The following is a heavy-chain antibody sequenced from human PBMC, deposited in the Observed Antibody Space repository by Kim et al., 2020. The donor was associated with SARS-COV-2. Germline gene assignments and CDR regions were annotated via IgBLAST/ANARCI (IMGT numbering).Heavy chain of an antibody. J-gene: IGHJ6*02. CDR2: INPSGGST. Sequence: ASVKVSCKASGYTFTSYYMHWVRQAPGQGLEWMGIINPSGGSTSYAQKFQGRVTMTRDTSTSTVYMELSSLRSEDTAVYYCARDRGYGHQYYYYGMDVWGQGTTVTVSS. CDR3: ARDRGYGHQYYYYGMDV. CDR1: GYTFTSYY. D-gene: IGHD3-16*01. V-gene: IGHV1-46*01.